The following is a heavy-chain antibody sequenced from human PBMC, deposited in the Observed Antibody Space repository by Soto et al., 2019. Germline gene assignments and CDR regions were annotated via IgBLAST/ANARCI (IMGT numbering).Heavy chain of an antibody. CDR2: INSDGTKT. D-gene: IGHD5-12*01. J-gene: IGHJ5*02. CDR1: GFTFNTYW. V-gene: IGHV3-74*01. CDR3: TTVATISYNWLDP. Sequence: EVQLVESGGILVQPGGSLRLSCAASGFTFNTYWMHWVRQAPGKGLVWVSRINSDGTKTTYADSVKGRFTISRDNAKNTVYLQMNSLRAEDRAVYYCTTVATISYNWLDPWGQGTLVTVSS.